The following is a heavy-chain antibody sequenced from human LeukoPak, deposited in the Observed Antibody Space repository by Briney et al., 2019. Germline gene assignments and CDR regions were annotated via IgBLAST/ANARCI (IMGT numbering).Heavy chain of an antibody. CDR1: GYTFTDYY. V-gene: IGHV1-2*06. J-gene: IGHJ4*02. CDR3: APAGKSGYDVTPFDY. D-gene: IGHD5-12*01. Sequence: ASVKVSCKASGYTFTDYYMHWVRQAPGQGLEWMARINPDSGGTNYAQKFQGRVSVTRDTSISTAYMELSRLRSDDTAVYYCAPAGKSGYDVTPFDYWGQGTLITVSS. CDR2: INPDSGGT.